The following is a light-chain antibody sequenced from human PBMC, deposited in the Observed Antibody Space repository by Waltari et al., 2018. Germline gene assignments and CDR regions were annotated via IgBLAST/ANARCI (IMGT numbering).Light chain of an antibody. CDR1: QLGQTY. CDR2: QDT. J-gene: IGLJ1*01. CDR3: QTWDSNTAV. V-gene: IGLV3-1*01. Sequence: SYELTQPPSVSVSPGQPASIPCSGDQLGQTYTSWYQQKPGQSPVLIVYQDTTRPSWIPGRFSGSTSGNTGNTSTLTISGTQAMDEADYYCQTWDSNTAVFGSGTKLTVL.